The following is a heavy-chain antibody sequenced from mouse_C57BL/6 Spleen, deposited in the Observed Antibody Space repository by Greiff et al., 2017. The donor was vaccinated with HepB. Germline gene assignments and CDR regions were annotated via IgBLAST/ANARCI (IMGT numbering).Heavy chain of an antibody. V-gene: IGHV1-75*01. CDR1: GYTFTDYY. J-gene: IGHJ3*01. D-gene: IGHD3-2*02. CDR3: ARSDSSGYSAWFAY. Sequence: VKLQESGPELVKPGASVKISCKASGYTFTDYYINWVKQRPGQGLEWIGWICPGSGSTYYNEKFKGKATLTVDKSSSTAYMLLSSLTSEDSAVYFCARSDSSGYSAWFAYWGQGTLVTVSA. CDR2: ICPGSGST.